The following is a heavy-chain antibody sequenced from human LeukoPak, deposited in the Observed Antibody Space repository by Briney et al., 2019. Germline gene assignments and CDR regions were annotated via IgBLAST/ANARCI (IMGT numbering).Heavy chain of an antibody. Sequence: GGSLRLSCAASGFTFSSYSMNWVRQAPGKGLEWVSSISSSSSYIYYADSVKGRFTISRDNAKNSLYLQMNSLRAEDTAVYYCARAAIAAARIYYYMDVWGKGTTVTVSS. CDR3: ARAAIAAARIYYYMDV. J-gene: IGHJ6*03. CDR1: GFTFSSYS. V-gene: IGHV3-21*01. D-gene: IGHD6-13*01. CDR2: ISSSSSYI.